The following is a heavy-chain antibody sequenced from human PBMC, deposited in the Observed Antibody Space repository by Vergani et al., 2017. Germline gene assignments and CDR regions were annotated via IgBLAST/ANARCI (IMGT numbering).Heavy chain of an antibody. CDR3: AKKPSRYCSGGSCYSIGR. V-gene: IGHV3-30*18. D-gene: IGHD2-15*01. CDR2: ISYDGSNK. J-gene: IGHJ4*02. CDR1: GFTFSSYG. Sequence: QVQLVESGGDVVQPGRSLRLSCAASGFTFSSYGMHWVRQAPGKGLEWVAVISYDGSNKYYADSVTGRFTISRDNSKNTLYLQMNSRRAEDTAVYYCAKKPSRYCSGGSCYSIGRWGQGTLVTVSS.